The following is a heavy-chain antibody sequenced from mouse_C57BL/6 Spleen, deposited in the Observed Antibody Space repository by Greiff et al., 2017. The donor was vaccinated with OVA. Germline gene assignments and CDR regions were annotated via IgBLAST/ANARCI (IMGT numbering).Heavy chain of an antibody. J-gene: IGHJ4*01. D-gene: IGHD2-4*01. Sequence: QVQLQQSGAELVKPGASVKISCKASGYAFSSYWMNWVKQRPGKGLEWIGQIYPGDGDTNYNGKFKGKATLTADKSSSTAYMQLSSLTSEDSAVYFCARFYYDCDVGRDRYYAMDYWGQGTSVTVSS. CDR1: GYAFSSYW. CDR3: ARFYYDCDVGRDRYYAMDY. V-gene: IGHV1-80*01. CDR2: IYPGDGDT.